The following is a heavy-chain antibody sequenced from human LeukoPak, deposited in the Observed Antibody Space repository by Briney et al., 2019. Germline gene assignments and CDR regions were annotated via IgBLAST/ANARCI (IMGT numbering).Heavy chain of an antibody. CDR2: IKQDGSEK. Sequence: GGSLRLSCAASGFTFSSYWMSWVRQAPGKGLEWVANIKQDGSEKCYVDSVKGRFTISRDNAKDSLYLQMNSLRAEDTAVYYCARDPRYSSGWYHDYWGQGTLVTVSS. CDR1: GFTFSSYW. J-gene: IGHJ4*02. V-gene: IGHV3-7*01. D-gene: IGHD6-19*01. CDR3: ARDPRYSSGWYHDY.